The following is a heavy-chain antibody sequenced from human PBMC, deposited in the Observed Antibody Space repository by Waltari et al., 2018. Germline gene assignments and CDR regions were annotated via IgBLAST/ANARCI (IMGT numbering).Heavy chain of an antibody. Sequence: QVQLVESGGGVVQPGRSLRLSCAASRFTFSSYGIHWVRQDPGKGLEWVAVISYDGSSKYYADSVRGRFTISRDNSKNTLYLQMNSLRAEDTAVYYCARELSPYYLYYHMDVWGKGTTVTVSS. V-gene: IGHV3-30*03. CDR1: RFTFSSYG. CDR3: ARELSPYYLYYHMDV. J-gene: IGHJ6*03. D-gene: IGHD3-16*01. CDR2: ISYDGSSK.